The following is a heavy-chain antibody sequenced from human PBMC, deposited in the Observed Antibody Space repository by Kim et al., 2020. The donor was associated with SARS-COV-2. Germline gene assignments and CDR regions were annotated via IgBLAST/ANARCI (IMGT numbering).Heavy chain of an antibody. CDR3: AKGGDV. Sequence: GGSLRLSCAASGFTFSGYDMHWVRQAPGKGLEWVAVISYDGSNIYYADSVKGRFTISRDNSKNTLYLQMNSLRAEDTAVYYCAKGGDVWGQGTTGTVSS. CDR2: ISYDGSNI. J-gene: IGHJ6*02. V-gene: IGHV3-30*18. CDR1: GFTFSGYD.